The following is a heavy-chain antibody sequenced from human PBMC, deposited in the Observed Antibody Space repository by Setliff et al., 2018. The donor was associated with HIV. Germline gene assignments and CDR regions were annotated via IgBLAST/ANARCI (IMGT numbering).Heavy chain of an antibody. D-gene: IGHD3-3*01. J-gene: IGHJ5*02. CDR1: GYTFIDYF. Sequence: ASVKVSCKASGYTFIDYFMHWVRQAPGQGLEWMGWIDPNNGDTTIPRRFQGRVTMTRDTSINTAYMQLSGLRPDDTAVYYCARQLSNSLESWGQGSLVTVSS. V-gene: IGHV1-2*02. CDR3: ARQLSNSLES. CDR2: IDPNNGDT.